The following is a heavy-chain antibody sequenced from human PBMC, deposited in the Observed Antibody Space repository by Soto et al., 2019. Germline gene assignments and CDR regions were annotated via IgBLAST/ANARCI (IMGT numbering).Heavy chain of an antibody. CDR3: ARVEESIAAAGSVVWFDP. V-gene: IGHV4-31*03. J-gene: IGHJ5*02. D-gene: IGHD6-13*01. CDR1: GGSISSGGYY. Sequence: QVQLQESGPGLVKPSQTLSLTCTVSGGSISSGGYYWSWIRQHPGKGLEWIGYIYYSGSTYYNPXXKSRVTISVDXXKXQXXLKLSSVTAADTAVYYCARVEESIAAAGSVVWFDPWGQGTLVTVSS. CDR2: IYYSGST.